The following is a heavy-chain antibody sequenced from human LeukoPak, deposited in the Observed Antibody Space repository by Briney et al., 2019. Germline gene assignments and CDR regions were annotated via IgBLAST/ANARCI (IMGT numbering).Heavy chain of an antibody. Sequence: AGGSLRLSCAASGFTFSSYAMSWVRQAPGKGLEWVSAISGSGGSTYYADSVKGRFTISRDNSKNTLYLQMNSLRAEDTAVYYCAKDRTGAPILFDYWGQGTLVTVSP. CDR3: AKDRTGAPILFDY. CDR1: GFTFSSYA. V-gene: IGHV3-23*01. J-gene: IGHJ4*02. D-gene: IGHD1-26*01. CDR2: ISGSGGST.